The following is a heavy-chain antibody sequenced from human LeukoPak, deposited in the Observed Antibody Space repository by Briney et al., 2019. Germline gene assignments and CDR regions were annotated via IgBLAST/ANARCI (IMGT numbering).Heavy chain of an antibody. Sequence: GGSLRLSCAASGVIFTSYSLYWVRQAPAQGMEWVSYISSTSTNIYYVDSVMGRFTISRDNAKNSLYLQMDSVRDDDTSVYYCARESYWGSSGKGFDYWGRGTLVTVSS. J-gene: IGHJ4*02. V-gene: IGHV3-48*02. CDR2: ISSTSTNI. CDR1: GVIFTSYS. D-gene: IGHD7-27*01. CDR3: ARESYWGSSGKGFDY.